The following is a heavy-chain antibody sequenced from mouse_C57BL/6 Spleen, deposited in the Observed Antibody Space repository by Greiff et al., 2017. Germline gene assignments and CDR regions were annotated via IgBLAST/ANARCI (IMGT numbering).Heavy chain of an antibody. J-gene: IGHJ2*01. CDR3: ARYYDYDRRYFGC. CDR2: IYPGDGDT. CDR1: GYAFSSSW. Sequence: VQLQQSGPELVKPGASVKISCKASGYAFSSSWMNWVKQRPGKGLEWIGRIYPGDGDTNYNGKFKGKATLTADKSSSTAYMQLSSLTSEDSAVYFCARYYDYDRRYFGCWGQGTTLTVSS. V-gene: IGHV1-82*01. D-gene: IGHD2-4*01.